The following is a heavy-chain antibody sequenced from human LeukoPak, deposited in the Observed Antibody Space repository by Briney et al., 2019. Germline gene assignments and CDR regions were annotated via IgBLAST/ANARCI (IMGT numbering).Heavy chain of an antibody. Sequence: GGSLRLSCAASGFTFSSYWMSWVRQAPGKGLEWVANIKQDGSEKYYMDSVKGRFTISRDNAKNSLYLQMNSLRAEDTAVYYCASPAASGSYYSFDYWGQGTLVTVSS. V-gene: IGHV3-7*03. D-gene: IGHD3-10*01. CDR2: IKQDGSEK. CDR3: ASPAASGSYYSFDY. J-gene: IGHJ4*02. CDR1: GFTFSSYW.